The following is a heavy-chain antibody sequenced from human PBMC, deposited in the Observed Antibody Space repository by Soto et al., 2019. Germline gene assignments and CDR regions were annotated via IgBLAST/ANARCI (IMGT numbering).Heavy chain of an antibody. D-gene: IGHD3-10*01. CDR2: IGSSSKSTI. CDR3: ARDYFGSGSYPDHFDY. V-gene: IGHV3-48*02. Sequence: GGSLRLSCAASGFTFSSYSMNWVRQAPGKGLEWVSYIGSSSKSTIYYTDSVRGRFTISRDNAKNSLYLQMNSLRDEDTAVYYCARDYFGSGSYPDHFDYWGQGTLVTVSS. J-gene: IGHJ4*02. CDR1: GFTFSSYS.